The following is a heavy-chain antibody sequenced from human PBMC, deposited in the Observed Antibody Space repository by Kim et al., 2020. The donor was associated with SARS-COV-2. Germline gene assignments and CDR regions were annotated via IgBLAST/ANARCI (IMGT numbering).Heavy chain of an antibody. CDR2: ISYDGSYK. CDR1: GFTFSSYA. V-gene: IGHV3-30*04. CDR3: ARDWRDCSGGSCYGWVYFSYYGMDG. J-gene: IGHJ6*02. D-gene: IGHD2-15*01. Sequence: GGSLRLSCAASGFTFSSYAMHWVRQAPGKGLEWVAVISYDGSYKYYADSVKGRFTISRDNSKNTLYLQMNSLRAQDTAVYYCARDWRDCSGGSCYGWVYFSYYGMDGWGQGTTVTVSS.